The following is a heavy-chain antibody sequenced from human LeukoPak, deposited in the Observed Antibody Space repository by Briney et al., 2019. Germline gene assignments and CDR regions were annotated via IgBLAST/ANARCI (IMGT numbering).Heavy chain of an antibody. CDR2: IIPILGIA. Sequence: GASVKVSCKASGGTFSSYAISWVRQAPGQGLEWMGRIIPILGIANYAQKFQGRVTITADKSTSTAYMELSSLRSEDAAVYYCAVGGYSGYDSLNFDYWGQGTLVTVSS. J-gene: IGHJ4*02. CDR1: GGTFSSYA. V-gene: IGHV1-69*04. CDR3: AVGGYSGYDSLNFDY. D-gene: IGHD5-12*01.